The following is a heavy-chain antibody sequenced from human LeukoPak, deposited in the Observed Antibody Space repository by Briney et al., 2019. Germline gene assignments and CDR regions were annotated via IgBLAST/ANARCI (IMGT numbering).Heavy chain of an antibody. CDR1: GFTFSSYS. D-gene: IGHD6-6*01. V-gene: IGHV3-48*04. CDR3: AREWSSSSGKAFDY. Sequence: GGSLRLSCAASGFTFSSYSMNWVRQAPGKGLEWVSYISSSSSTLYYADSVKGRFTLSRDNAENSLYLQMNSLRAEDSAVYYCAREWSSSSGKAFDYWGQGTLVTVSS. CDR2: ISSSSSTL. J-gene: IGHJ4*02.